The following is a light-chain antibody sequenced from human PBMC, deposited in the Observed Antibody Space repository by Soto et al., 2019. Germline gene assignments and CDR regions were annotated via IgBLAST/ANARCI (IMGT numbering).Light chain of an antibody. CDR2: GAS. V-gene: IGKV3-15*01. CDR3: QQYNNRPPWT. J-gene: IGKJ1*01. CDR1: QSVNSN. Sequence: EIVMTQSPATLSVSPGERATLSCRASQSVNSNLAWYQHKPGQPPRLLIYGASTRATGIPARFSGSGSGTKFTLTISSLQSEEFAVYYCQQYNNRPPWTFGQGTKVEVK.